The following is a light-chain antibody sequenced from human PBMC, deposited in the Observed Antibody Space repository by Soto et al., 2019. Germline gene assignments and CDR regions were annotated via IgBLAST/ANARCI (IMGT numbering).Light chain of an antibody. J-gene: IGKJ3*01. V-gene: IGKV3-20*01. CDR1: QSVSSSY. Sequence: EIVLTQSPGTLSLSPGERATLSCRASQSVSSSYLAWYQQKPGQAPRLLIYGASSRATGIPDRFTGSGSGTDFTLTISRLKPESFAVYYCQQYGSSFTFGPGTKVDIK. CDR3: QQYGSSFT. CDR2: GAS.